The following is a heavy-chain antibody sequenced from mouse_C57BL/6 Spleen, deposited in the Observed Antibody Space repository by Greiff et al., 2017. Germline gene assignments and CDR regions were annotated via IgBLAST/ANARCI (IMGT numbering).Heavy chain of an antibody. Sequence: VQLQQSGPELVKPGASVKISCKASGYAFSSSWMNWVQQRPGKGLEWIGRIYPGDGDTNYNGKFKGKATLTADKSSSTAYMQLSSLASEDSAVYFCARPSMVTSYFDVWGTGATVTVSS. V-gene: IGHV1-82*01. D-gene: IGHD2-2*01. J-gene: IGHJ1*03. CDR3: ARPSMVTSYFDV. CDR1: GYAFSSSW. CDR2: IYPGDGDT.